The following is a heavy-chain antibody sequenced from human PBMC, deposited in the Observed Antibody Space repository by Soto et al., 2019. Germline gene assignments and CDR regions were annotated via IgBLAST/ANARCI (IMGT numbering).Heavy chain of an antibody. J-gene: IGHJ4*02. V-gene: IGHV4-59*08. CDR3: ARQDDILTGVEY. D-gene: IGHD3-9*01. CDR1: GGSISYYY. CDR2: INYSGST. Sequence: QVQLQESGPGLVKPSETLSLTCTVSGGSISYYYWSWIRQPPGKGLEWIGYINYSGSTNYNPSLKSRVSISIATSKNHFSLKLSSVSAADTAVYYCARQDDILTGVEYWGQGTLVTVSS.